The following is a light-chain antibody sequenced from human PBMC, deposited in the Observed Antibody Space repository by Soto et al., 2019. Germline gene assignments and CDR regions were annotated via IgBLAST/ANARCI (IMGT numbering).Light chain of an antibody. Sequence: QSVLTQPPSASGSPGQSVTISCTGTSSDVGDYNYVSWYQQYPGKAPKLIIFDVSKRPSGVPDRFSGSKSGSTASLTVSGLQTEDEADYYCSSYAGSNSFVFGTGTKLTVL. CDR2: DVS. CDR1: SSDVGDYNY. CDR3: SSYAGSNSFV. J-gene: IGLJ1*01. V-gene: IGLV2-8*01.